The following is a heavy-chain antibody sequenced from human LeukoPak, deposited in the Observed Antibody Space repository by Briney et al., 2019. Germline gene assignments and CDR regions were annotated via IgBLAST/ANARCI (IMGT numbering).Heavy chain of an antibody. CDR1: GFTFSSYA. V-gene: IGHV3-23*01. D-gene: IGHD3-10*01. J-gene: IGHJ4*02. CDR2: ISGSGGST. CDR3: ASRATLWFGELSPIDY. Sequence: PGGSLRLSCAASGFTFSSYAMSWVRQAPGKGLEWVSAISGSGGSTYYADSVKGRFTISRDNSKNTLYLQMSSLRAEDTAVYYCASRATLWFGELSPIDYWGQGTLVTVSS.